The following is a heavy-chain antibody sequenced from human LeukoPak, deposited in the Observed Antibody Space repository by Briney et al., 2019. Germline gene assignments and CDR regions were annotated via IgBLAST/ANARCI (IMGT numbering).Heavy chain of an antibody. Sequence: QSGPTLVNPTQTLTLTCTFSGFSLSTSGAGVGWIRQPPGKALEWLALIYWNDDKRYSPSLKSRLTIAKDTSKNQVVLTMTNMDPVDTTTYYCAHSESMDAFDIWGQGTMVTVSS. D-gene: IGHD2/OR15-2a*01. CDR1: GFSLSTSGAG. CDR2: IYWNDDK. V-gene: IGHV2-5*01. CDR3: AHSESMDAFDI. J-gene: IGHJ3*02.